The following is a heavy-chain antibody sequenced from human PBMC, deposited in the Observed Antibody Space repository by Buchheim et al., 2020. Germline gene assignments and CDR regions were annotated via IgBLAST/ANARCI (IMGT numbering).Heavy chain of an antibody. CDR2: INPNSGGT. V-gene: IGHV1-2*04. J-gene: IGHJ6*02. CDR3: ARSIACSSTSCYDRRYYYYGMDV. Sequence: QVQLVQSGAEVKKPGASVKVSCKASGYTFTGYSMHWVRQAPGQGLEWMGWINPNSGGTNYAQKFQGWVTMTRDTSISTAYMELSRLRSDDTAVYYCARSIACSSTSCYDRRYYYYGMDVWGQGTT. D-gene: IGHD2-2*01. CDR1: GYTFTGYS.